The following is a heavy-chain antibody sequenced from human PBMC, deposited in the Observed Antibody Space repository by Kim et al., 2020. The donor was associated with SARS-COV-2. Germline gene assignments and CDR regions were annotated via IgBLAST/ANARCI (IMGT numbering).Heavy chain of an antibody. CDR2: ISSSSSYT. D-gene: IGHD6-13*01. CDR1: GFTFSDYY. J-gene: IGHJ3*02. Sequence: GGSLRLSCAASGFTFSDYYMSWIRQAPGKGLEWVSYISSSSSYTNYADSVKGRFTISRDNAKNSLYLQMNSLRAEDTAVYYCARGGYSSSWWGRAFDIWGQGTMVTVSS. CDR3: ARGGYSSSWWGRAFDI. V-gene: IGHV3-11*06.